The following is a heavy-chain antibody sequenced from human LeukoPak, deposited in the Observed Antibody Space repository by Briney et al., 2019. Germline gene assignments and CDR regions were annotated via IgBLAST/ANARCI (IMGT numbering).Heavy chain of an antibody. CDR2: ISPDGGAE. CDR3: SGRSAFSSIY. V-gene: IGHV3-7*01. CDR1: GFTFNTHW. D-gene: IGHD2-2*01. J-gene: IGHJ4*02. Sequence: GGSLRLSCEASGFTFNTHWMNWVRHAPGKGLEWMANISPDGGAEVYVDSVKGRFTISRDNARNSVYLQMNNVRAEDTGVYYCSGRSAFSSIYWGQGSLVTVSS.